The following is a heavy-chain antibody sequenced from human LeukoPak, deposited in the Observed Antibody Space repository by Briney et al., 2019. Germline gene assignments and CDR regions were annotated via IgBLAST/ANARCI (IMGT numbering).Heavy chain of an antibody. CDR2: ISPYNGNT. Sequence: GASVKVSCKASGYTFTSYGISWVRQALGQGLEWMGWISPYNGNTNYAQKLQGRVTMTTDTSTGTAYMELRSLRSDDTAVYYCARDAVGATTAFDIWGQGTMVTVSS. V-gene: IGHV1-18*01. CDR3: ARDAVGATTAFDI. D-gene: IGHD1-26*01. CDR1: GYTFTSYG. J-gene: IGHJ3*02.